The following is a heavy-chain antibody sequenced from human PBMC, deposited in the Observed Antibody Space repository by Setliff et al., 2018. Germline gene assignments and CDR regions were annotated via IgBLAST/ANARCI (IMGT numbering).Heavy chain of an antibody. Sequence: GSLRLSCTTSGFTFSSYEVNWVRQAPGKGLEWVALISYDGNKIYYADSVRGRFTISRDTSENTLFLQMTSLRPEDTGIYYCAKVKKPLIRGSGFDYWGRGTLVTSPQ. J-gene: IGHJ4*02. V-gene: IGHV3-30-3*01. D-gene: IGHD3-10*01. CDR1: GFTFSSYE. CDR3: AKVKKPLIRGSGFDY. CDR2: ISYDGNKI.